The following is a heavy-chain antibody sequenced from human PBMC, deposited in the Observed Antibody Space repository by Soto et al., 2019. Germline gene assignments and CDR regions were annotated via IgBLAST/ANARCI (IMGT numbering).Heavy chain of an antibody. CDR2: TYYSSKWYN. V-gene: IGHV6-1*01. Sequence: PSQTLSLTCAISGDSVSGNRAAWKWIRHSPSRGLEWLGRTYYSSKWYNDYSVSVKSRITVTPDTSKNQFYRHRKSVTPEDTAVYYCARHFPYYESSDSYFEYCGPGALGTGSA. CDR3: ARHFPYYESSDSYFEY. D-gene: IGHD3-16*01. CDR1: GDSVSGNRAA. J-gene: IGHJ4*02.